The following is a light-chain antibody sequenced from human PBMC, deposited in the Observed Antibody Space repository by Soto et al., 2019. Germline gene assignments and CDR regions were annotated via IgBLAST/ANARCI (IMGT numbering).Light chain of an antibody. Sequence: DIQMTQSPSSLSVSVGDRVTITCRASQSISSYLNWFQQKPGKAPKLLIYATSSLQSGVPSRFSGSGSETDFTLNISSLQPEDFATYYCQQSYSTLRTFGQGTKVEIK. CDR1: QSISSY. CDR2: ATS. J-gene: IGKJ1*01. CDR3: QQSYSTLRT. V-gene: IGKV1-39*01.